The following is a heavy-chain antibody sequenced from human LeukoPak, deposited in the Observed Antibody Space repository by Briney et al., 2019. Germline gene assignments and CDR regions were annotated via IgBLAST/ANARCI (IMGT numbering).Heavy chain of an antibody. D-gene: IGHD5-18*01. J-gene: IGHJ4*02. V-gene: IGHV4-59*01. CDR3: VGSRHSYGPFDY. CDR1: GGSISSYY. CDR2: ISYSGST. Sequence: SETLSLTCAVSGGSISSYYWSWIRQPPGKGLEWIGYISYSGSTNYSPSLQSRLTISVDTSKHPFSLKLSSVTAADTAVYYCVGSRHSYGPFDYWGQGTLVTVSS.